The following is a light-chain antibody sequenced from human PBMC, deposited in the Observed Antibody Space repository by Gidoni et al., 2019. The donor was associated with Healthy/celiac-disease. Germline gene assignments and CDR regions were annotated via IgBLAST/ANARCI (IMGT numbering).Light chain of an antibody. Sequence: EVIMTQSPATLSVSPGEGATLPCRASPRIDSNLAWSQQKPGQAPRLLIYDTSTRATGIPARFSGSGTGTEFTLTISSLQSEDFAVYYCQQYSSWPLTFGGGTKVEIK. CDR2: DTS. J-gene: IGKJ4*01. V-gene: IGKV3-15*01. CDR3: QQYSSWPLT. CDR1: PRIDSN.